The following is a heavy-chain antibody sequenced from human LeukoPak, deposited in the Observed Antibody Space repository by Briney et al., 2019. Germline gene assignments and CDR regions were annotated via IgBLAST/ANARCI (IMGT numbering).Heavy chain of an antibody. CDR3: AREGTYGWYNWFDP. D-gene: IGHD6-19*01. CDR1: GGPISSYY. V-gene: IGHV4-59*01. J-gene: IGHJ5*02. Sequence: SETLSLTCTVSGGPISSYYWSWIRQPPGRGLEWIGYMYRTGSTNYHPSLKSRVTITPDTSKNQFSLRLTSVTAADTAVYYCAREGTYGWYNWFDPWGQGTLVTVSS. CDR2: MYRTGST.